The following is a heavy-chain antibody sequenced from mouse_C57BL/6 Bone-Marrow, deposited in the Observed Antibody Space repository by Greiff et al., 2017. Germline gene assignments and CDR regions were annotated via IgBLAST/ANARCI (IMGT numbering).Heavy chain of an antibody. J-gene: IGHJ3*01. CDR2: INPGSGGT. CDR1: GYAFTNYL. D-gene: IGHD2-2*01. CDR3: ARGLWLRRGFAY. V-gene: IGHV1-54*01. Sequence: QVQLKESGAELVRPGTSVKVSCKASGYAFTNYLIEWVKQRPGQGLEWIGVINPGSGGTNYNEKFKGKATLTADKSSSTAYMQLSSLTSEDSAVYFCARGLWLRRGFAYWGQGTLVTVSA.